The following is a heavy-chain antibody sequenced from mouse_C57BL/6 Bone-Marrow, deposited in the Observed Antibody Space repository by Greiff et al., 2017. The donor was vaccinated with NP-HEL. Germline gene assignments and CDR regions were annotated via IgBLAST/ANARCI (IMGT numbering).Heavy chain of an antibody. D-gene: IGHD1-1*01. CDR3: ARRGTTVVFDY. V-gene: IGHV5-6*01. Sequence: EVMLVESGGDLVKPGGSLKLSCAASGFTFSSYGMSWVRQTPDKRLEWVATISSGGSYTYYPDSVKGRFSISRENAKNTLYLQMSSLKSEDTAMYYCARRGTTVVFDYWGQGTTLTVSS. J-gene: IGHJ2*01. CDR1: GFTFSSYG. CDR2: ISSGGSYT.